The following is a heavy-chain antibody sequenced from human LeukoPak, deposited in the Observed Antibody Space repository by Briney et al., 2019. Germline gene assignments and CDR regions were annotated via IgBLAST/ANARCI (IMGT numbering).Heavy chain of an antibody. V-gene: IGHV4-4*07. CDR2: IYTSGST. CDR3: AKDSTMIGGYMDV. D-gene: IGHD3-22*01. Sequence: SETLSLTCTVSGGSISSYYWSWIRQPAGKGLEWIGRIYTSGSTNYNPSLKRRVTMSVDTSKNQFSLKLNSVTAADTAVYYCAKDSTMIGGYMDVWGKGTTVTISS. J-gene: IGHJ6*03. CDR1: GGSISSYY.